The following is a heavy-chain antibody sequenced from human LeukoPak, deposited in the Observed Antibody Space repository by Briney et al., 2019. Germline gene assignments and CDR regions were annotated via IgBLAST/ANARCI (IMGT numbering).Heavy chain of an antibody. CDR1: GAPINRGYY. CDR2: IYYSGSV. Sequence: PSETLSLTCTVTGAPINRGYYWSWIRQHPGKGLEWIGNIYYSGSVSYNPSLRSRLTISVDTSKNQFSLKLSTVTAADTAVYYCARQKSGYDYPAISDYWGQGTLVTVSS. CDR3: ARQKSGYDYPAISDY. V-gene: IGHV4-31*03. D-gene: IGHD5-12*01. J-gene: IGHJ4*02.